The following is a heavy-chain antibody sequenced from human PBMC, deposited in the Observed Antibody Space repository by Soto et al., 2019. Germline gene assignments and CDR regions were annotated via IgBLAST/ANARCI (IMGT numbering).Heavy chain of an antibody. Sequence: VKFYCKASGYSITSYYLHWVRQATGQGLEWMGWINPNSGGTNYAQKFQGRFTISRDNFKNSLYLQMSSLRADDTAVYYCARDGPHISIFGYGDYWGQGNLVTVSS. J-gene: IGHJ4*02. D-gene: IGHD3-3*01. CDR1: GYSITSYY. CDR2: INPNSGGT. V-gene: IGHV1-2*02. CDR3: ARDGPHISIFGYGDY.